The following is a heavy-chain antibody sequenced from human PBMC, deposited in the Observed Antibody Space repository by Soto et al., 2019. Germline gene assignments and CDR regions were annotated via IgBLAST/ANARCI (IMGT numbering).Heavy chain of an antibody. D-gene: IGHD3-22*01. CDR1: GFTFTTDW. J-gene: IGHJ4*01. V-gene: IGHV3-15*07. CDR2: IKSKVAGGTT. Sequence: EVQLVESGGGWVEHGGSLRLSCAASGFTFTTDWINWVLQAPGKGLEWVGRIKSKVAGGTTDFAAPVKGRFAISSDDSRNMVYFQMTSLKIEDRAVYYCTTDSHFTMKLVRFDYWGLGTLVTVSS. CDR3: TTDSHFTMKLVRFDY.